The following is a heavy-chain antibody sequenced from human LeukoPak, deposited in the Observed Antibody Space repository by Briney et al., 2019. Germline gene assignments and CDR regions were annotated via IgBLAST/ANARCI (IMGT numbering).Heavy chain of an antibody. CDR3: ARDIAYSSGWSYEYFQH. CDR2: ISAYNGNT. CDR1: GYTFTSYG. J-gene: IGHJ1*01. Sequence: ASVKVSCKASGYTFTSYGISWVRQAPGQGLEWMGWISAYNGNTNYAQKLQGRVTMTTDTSTSTAYMELRSLRSDDTAVCYCARDIAYSSGWSYEYFQHWGQGTLVTVSS. V-gene: IGHV1-18*01. D-gene: IGHD6-19*01.